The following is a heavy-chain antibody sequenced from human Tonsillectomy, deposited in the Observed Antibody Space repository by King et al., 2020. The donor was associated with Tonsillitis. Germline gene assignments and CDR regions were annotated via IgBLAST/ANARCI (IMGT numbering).Heavy chain of an antibody. CDR2: IWFDGSNK. CDR1: GFTFSSYG. V-gene: IGHV3-30*02. Sequence: QLVQSGGGVVQPGVSLRLSCAASGFTFSSYGIHWVRQAPGKGLEWVAFIWFDGSNKYYADSVKGRFTIYRDNSKNTLHLQMDSLRDEDTAVYYCAKESWGFGAFDYWGQGTLVTVSS. J-gene: IGHJ4*02. D-gene: IGHD3-16*01. CDR3: AKESWGFGAFDY.